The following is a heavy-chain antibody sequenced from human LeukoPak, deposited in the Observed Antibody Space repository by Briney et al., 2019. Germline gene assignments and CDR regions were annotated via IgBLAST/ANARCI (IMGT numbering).Heavy chain of an antibody. CDR2: IYHSGST. J-gene: IGHJ4*02. CDR3: ARIYNYYGSGSYHTDY. V-gene: IGHV4-38-2*02. Sequence: SETLSLTCTVSGYSISSGYYWGWIRQPPGKGLEWTGSIYHSGSTYYNPSLKSRVTISVDTSKNQFSLKLSSVTAADTAVYYCARIYNYYGSGSYHTDYWGQGTLVTVSS. CDR1: GYSISSGYY. D-gene: IGHD3-10*01.